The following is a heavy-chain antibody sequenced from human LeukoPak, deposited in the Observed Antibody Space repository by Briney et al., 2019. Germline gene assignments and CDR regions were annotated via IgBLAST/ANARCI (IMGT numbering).Heavy chain of an antibody. CDR3: AKDAYGYCSSTSCRDYFDY. D-gene: IGHD2-2*01. V-gene: IGHV3-23*01. Sequence: PGGSLRLSCAASGFTFSSYAMSWVRQAPGKGLEWVPAISGSGGSTYYADSVKGRFTISRDNSKNTLYLQMNSLRAEDTAVYYCAKDAYGYCSSTSCRDYFDYWGQGTLVTVSS. J-gene: IGHJ4*02. CDR1: GFTFSSYA. CDR2: ISGSGGST.